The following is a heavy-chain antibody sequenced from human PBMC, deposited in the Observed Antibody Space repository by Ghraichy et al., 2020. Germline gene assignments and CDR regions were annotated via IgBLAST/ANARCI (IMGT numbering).Heavy chain of an antibody. V-gene: IGHV1-46*01. Sequence: ASVKVSCKASGYTFTSYYMHWVRQAPGQGLEWMGIINPSGGSTSYAQKFQGRVTMTRDTSTSTVYMELSSLRSEDTAVYYCARNKGDYVNGPGYMDVWGKGTTVTVSS. D-gene: IGHD4-17*01. CDR2: INPSGGST. J-gene: IGHJ6*03. CDR1: GYTFTSYY. CDR3: ARNKGDYVNGPGYMDV.